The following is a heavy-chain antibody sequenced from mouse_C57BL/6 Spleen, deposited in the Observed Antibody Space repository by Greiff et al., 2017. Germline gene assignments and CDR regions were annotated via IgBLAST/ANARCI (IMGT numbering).Heavy chain of an antibody. CDR2: IDPNSGGT. Sequence: QVQLQQPGAELVKPGASVKLSCKASGYTFTSYWMHWVKQRPGRGLEWIGRIDPNSGGTKYNEKFKSKATLTVDKPSSTAYMQLSSLTSEDSAVYYCARDITTVVATTWFAYWGQGTLVTVSA. D-gene: IGHD1-1*01. V-gene: IGHV1-72*01. J-gene: IGHJ3*01. CDR3: ARDITTVVATTWFAY. CDR1: GYTFTSYW.